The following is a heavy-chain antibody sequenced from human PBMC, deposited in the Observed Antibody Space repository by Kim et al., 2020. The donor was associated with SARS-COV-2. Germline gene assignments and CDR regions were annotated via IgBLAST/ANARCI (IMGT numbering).Heavy chain of an antibody. CDR1: GFTFIAYG. V-gene: IGHV1-18*01. CDR3: ARGGRTAGDSFDP. CDR2: ISGYNGDT. D-gene: IGHD6-25*01. Sequence: ASVKVSCKASGFTFIAYGFTWVRQAPGQGLEWMGWISGYNGDTNYAQNLQGRVIMTIDTSTTTVYMELRSLRYDDTAVYYCARGGRTAGDSFDPWGQGTL. J-gene: IGHJ5*02.